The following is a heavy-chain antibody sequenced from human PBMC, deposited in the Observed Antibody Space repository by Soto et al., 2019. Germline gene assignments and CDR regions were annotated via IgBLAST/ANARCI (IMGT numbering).Heavy chain of an antibody. Sequence: SETLSLTCPVSGGSISSYYWSWIRQPPGKALEWIWYIYYSGSTNYNPSLKSRVTISVDTSKNQFSLKLSSVTAADTAVYYCARERSGCSGGSCYWLDYWGQGTLVTVS. D-gene: IGHD2-15*01. CDR3: ARERSGCSGGSCYWLDY. V-gene: IGHV4-59*01. J-gene: IGHJ4*02. CDR2: IYYSGST. CDR1: GGSISSYY.